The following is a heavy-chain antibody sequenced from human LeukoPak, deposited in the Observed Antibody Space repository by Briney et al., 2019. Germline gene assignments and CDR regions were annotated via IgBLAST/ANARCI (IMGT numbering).Heavy chain of an antibody. CDR2: INTNTGNP. J-gene: IGHJ5*02. CDR3: ARNVYGDYLNWFDP. V-gene: IGHV7-4-1*02. D-gene: IGHD4-17*01. Sequence: ASVKVSCKASEYTFTSYAMNWVRQAPGQGLEWMGWINTNTGNPTYAQGFTGRFVFSLDTSVSTAYLQISSLKAEDTAVYYCARNVYGDYLNWFDPWGQGTLVTVSS. CDR1: EYTFTSYA.